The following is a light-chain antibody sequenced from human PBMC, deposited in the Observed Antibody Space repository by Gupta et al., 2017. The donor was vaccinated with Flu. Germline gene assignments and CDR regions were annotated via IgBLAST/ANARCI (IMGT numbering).Light chain of an antibody. CDR2: SNS. J-gene: IGLJ3*02. Sequence: GTISWSVTRANIGVNHVIWEQQGPGTSPKLLMYSNSQRPAGVPDSCSGAKSGTSAALAISGLQADDEADYYCAVWDDSRDGRVFGGGTKVTVL. CDR1: RANIGVNH. CDR3: AVWDDSRDGRV. V-gene: IGLV1-44*01.